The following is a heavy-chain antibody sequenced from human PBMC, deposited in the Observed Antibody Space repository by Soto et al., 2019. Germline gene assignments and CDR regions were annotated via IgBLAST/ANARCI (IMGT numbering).Heavy chain of an antibody. CDR2: IYHSGST. CDR3: ARDQLEGNWFDP. CDR1: GGSISSGGYS. Sequence: QLQLQESGSGLVRPSQTLSLTCAVSGGSISSGGYSWNWIRQPPGKGLERIGYIYHSGSTLYNQSLKSRLTISVDKSKNQSSLKLSSVTAADTAVYYCARDQLEGNWFDPWGQGTLVTVSS. V-gene: IGHV4-30-2*01. D-gene: IGHD1-1*01. J-gene: IGHJ5*02.